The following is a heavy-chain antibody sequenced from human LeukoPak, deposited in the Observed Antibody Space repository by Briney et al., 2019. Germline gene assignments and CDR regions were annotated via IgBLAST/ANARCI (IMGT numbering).Heavy chain of an antibody. J-gene: IGHJ4*02. CDR1: GGTFSSYA. CDR2: IIPIFGTA. CDR3: AIESPEYGDYGY. D-gene: IGHD4-17*01. Sequence: ASVKVSCKASGGTFSSYAISWVRQAPGQGLEWMGGIIPIFGTANYAQKFQGRVTITADESTSTAYMELSSLRSEDTAVYYCAIESPEYGDYGYWGQGTLVTVSS. V-gene: IGHV1-69*13.